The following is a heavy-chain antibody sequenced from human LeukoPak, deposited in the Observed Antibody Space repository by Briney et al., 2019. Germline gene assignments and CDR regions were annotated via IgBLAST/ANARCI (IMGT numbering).Heavy chain of an antibody. CDR1: GFTFSDFY. CDR3: ARRRYNWNAIDY. D-gene: IGHD1-20*01. Sequence: GGSLRLSCAASGFTFSDFYMSWIRQAPGKGLEWVSYISSSGSTIYHADSVKGRFTISRDNAKNSLYLQMNSLRAEDTAVYYCARRRYNWNAIDYWGQGTLVTVSS. CDR2: ISSSGSTI. J-gene: IGHJ4*02. V-gene: IGHV3-11*01.